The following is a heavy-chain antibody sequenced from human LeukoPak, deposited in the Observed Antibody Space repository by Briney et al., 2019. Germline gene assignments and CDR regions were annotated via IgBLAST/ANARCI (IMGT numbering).Heavy chain of an antibody. CDR2: IIPIFGTA. V-gene: IGHV1-69*13. D-gene: IGHD3-22*01. CDR3: ARDGYSRNYYDSSGSLAY. J-gene: IGHJ4*02. Sequence: ASVKVSCKASGGPFSSYAISWVRQAPGQGLEWMGGIIPIFGTANYAQKFQGRVTITADESTSTAYMELSSLRSEDTAVYYCARDGYSRNYYDSSGSLAYWGQGTLVTVSS. CDR1: GGPFSSYA.